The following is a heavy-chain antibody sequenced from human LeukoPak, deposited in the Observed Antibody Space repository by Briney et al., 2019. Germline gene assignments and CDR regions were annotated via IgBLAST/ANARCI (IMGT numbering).Heavy chain of an antibody. D-gene: IGHD6-19*01. CDR1: GFTLSTYD. Sequence: QPGGSLRLSCAASGFTLSTYDMHWVRQAPGKGLEWVAFIRSDGSNKYYADSVKGRFTISRDNSKNTLYLQMNSLRAEDTAVYYCARRGPSVAGPYDYWGQGTLVTVSS. CDR2: IRSDGSNK. J-gene: IGHJ4*02. CDR3: ARRGPSVAGPYDY. V-gene: IGHV3-30*02.